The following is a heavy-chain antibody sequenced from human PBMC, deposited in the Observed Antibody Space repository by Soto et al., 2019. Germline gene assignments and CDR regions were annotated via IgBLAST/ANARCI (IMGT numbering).Heavy chain of an antibody. CDR1: XXXXXXXX. V-gene: IGHV4-34*01. J-gene: IGHJ6*02. CDR2: INHSGSI. Sequence: SETLSLTCAVXXXXXXXXXXXXXXXXXGKGLEWIGEINHSGSINYNPSLKSRVTISVDTSKNQFSLKXXXVXXXXTXXXYCAXGQLERRYYYGMDVWGQGTTVTVSS. D-gene: IGHD1-1*01. CDR3: AXGQLERRYYYGMDV.